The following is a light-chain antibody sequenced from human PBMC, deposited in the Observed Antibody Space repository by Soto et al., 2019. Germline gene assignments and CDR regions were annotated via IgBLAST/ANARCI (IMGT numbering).Light chain of an antibody. CDR3: QQYGGSWT. V-gene: IGKV3-20*01. J-gene: IGKJ1*01. CDR2: GAS. CDR1: QSVSSIY. Sequence: EIVLTQSPGTLSLSPGERATVSCRASQSVSSIYLAWYQQKPGQAPRLVIYGASNRATGVPDRFSGSGSGTVFSLTISRLEPEDFAVYYCQQYGGSWTFGQGTKVEIK.